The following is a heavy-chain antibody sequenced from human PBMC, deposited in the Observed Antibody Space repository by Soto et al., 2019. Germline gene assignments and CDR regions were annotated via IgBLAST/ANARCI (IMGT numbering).Heavy chain of an antibody. J-gene: IGHJ4*02. CDR2: ICPDDSDT. CDR1: GYSFTNYW. CDR3: ARQIYDSDTGPNFQYYFDS. V-gene: IGHV5-51*01. Sequence: PGKSLKISCKGSGYSFTNYWIGWVRQMPGKGLEWMGLICPDDSDTRYSPSFQGQVTISADKSITTVFLQWSSLRASDTAMYYCARQIYDSDTGPNFQYYFDSWGQGTPVTVSS. D-gene: IGHD3-22*01.